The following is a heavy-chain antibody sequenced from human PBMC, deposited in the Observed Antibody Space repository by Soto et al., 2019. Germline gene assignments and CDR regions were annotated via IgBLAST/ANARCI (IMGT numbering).Heavy chain of an antibody. CDR3: ARDRSGRSGSYSIPYNWFDP. D-gene: IGHD3-10*01. CDR2: IYYSGST. Sequence: PSETLSLTCTVSGGSISSGDYYWSWIRQPPGKGLEWIGYIYYSGSTYYNPSLKSRVTISVDTSKNQFSLKLSSVTAADTAVYYCARDRSGRSGSYSIPYNWFDPWGQGTLVTVSS. J-gene: IGHJ5*02. CDR1: GGSISSGDYY. V-gene: IGHV4-30-4*01.